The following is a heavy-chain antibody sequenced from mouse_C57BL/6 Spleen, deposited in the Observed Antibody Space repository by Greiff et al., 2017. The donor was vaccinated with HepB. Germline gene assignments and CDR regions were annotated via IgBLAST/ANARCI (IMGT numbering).Heavy chain of an antibody. J-gene: IGHJ3*01. D-gene: IGHD2-5*01. V-gene: IGHV14-4*01. CDR2: IDPENGDT. Sequence: EVQLQESGAELVRPGASVKLSCTASGFNIKDDYMHWVKQRPEQGLEWIGWIDPENGDTEYASKFQGKATITADTSSNTAYLQLSSLTSEDTAVYYCASNGFAYWGQGTLVTVSA. CDR1: GFNIKDDY. CDR3: ASNGFAY.